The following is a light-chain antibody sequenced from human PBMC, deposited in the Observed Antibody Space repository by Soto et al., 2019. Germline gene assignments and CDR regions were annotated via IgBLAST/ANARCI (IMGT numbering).Light chain of an antibody. V-gene: IGKV1-5*03. CDR1: QRISSW. Sequence: DIQMTQSPSTLSASVGDRVTITCRASQRISSWLAWYQQKPGKAPKLLIYNASSLESGVPSRFSGSGSGTEFTLTVSSLQPDDFATYYCQQYNSYSCTFGQGTTVEIK. J-gene: IGKJ1*01. CDR2: NAS. CDR3: QQYNSYSCT.